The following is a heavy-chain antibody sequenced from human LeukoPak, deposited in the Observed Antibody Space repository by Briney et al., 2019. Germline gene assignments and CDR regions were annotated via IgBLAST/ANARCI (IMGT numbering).Heavy chain of an antibody. D-gene: IGHD5-12*01. V-gene: IGHV3-21*01. J-gene: IGHJ4*02. CDR3: ARGKYGGYFIDY. CDR2: ISSSSSYI. Sequence: GGSLRLSCAASGFTFSSYSMNWVRQAPGKGLEWVSSISSSSSYIYYADSVKGRFTISRDNSKNTLYLQMNSLRAEDTAVYYCARGKYGGYFIDYWGQGILVTVSS. CDR1: GFTFSSYS.